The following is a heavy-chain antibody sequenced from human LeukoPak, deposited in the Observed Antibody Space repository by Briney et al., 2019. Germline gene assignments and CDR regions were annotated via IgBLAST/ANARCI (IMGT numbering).Heavy chain of an antibody. V-gene: IGHV3-23*01. J-gene: IGHJ6*02. CDR2: ISGSGGST. CDR3: AKELQYSSGRYYYGMDV. Sequence: GGSLRLSCAASGFTFSSYAMSWVRQAPGKGLEWVSAISGSGGSTYYADSVKGRFTISRDNSKNTLYLQMNSLRAEDTAVYYCAKELQYSSGRYYYGMDVWGQGTTVTVSS. CDR1: GFTFSSYA. D-gene: IGHD6-19*01.